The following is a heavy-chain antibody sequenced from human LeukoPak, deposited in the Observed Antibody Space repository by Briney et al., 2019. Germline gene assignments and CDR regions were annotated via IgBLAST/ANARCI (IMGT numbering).Heavy chain of an antibody. CDR1: GFTFSSYA. J-gene: IGHJ4*02. V-gene: IGHV3-30-3*01. D-gene: IGHD1-26*01. Sequence: GGSLRLSCAASGFTFSSYAMHWVRQAPGKGLEWVAVISYDGSNKYYADSVKGRFTISRDNSKNTLYPQMNSLRAEDTAVYYCARPARRVGATSGFDYWGQGTLVTVSS. CDR2: ISYDGSNK. CDR3: ARPARRVGATSGFDY.